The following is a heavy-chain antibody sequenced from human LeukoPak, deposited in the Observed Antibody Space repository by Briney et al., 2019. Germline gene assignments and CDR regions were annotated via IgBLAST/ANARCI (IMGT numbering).Heavy chain of an antibody. J-gene: IGHJ1*01. D-gene: IGHD4-17*01. CDR1: GFTFSSYW. Sequence: PGGSLRLSCAASGFTFSSYWMSWVRQAPGKGLEGVANIKQDGSEKYYVDSVKGRFTISRDNSKNTLYLQMNSLRAEDTAVYYCAKDFQSDYGDYWTDSAEYFQHWGQGTLVTVSS. CDR3: AKDFQSDYGDYWTDSAEYFQH. CDR2: IKQDGSEK. V-gene: IGHV3-7*01.